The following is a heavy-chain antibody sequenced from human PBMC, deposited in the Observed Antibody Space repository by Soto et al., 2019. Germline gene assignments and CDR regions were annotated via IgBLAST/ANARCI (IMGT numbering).Heavy chain of an antibody. CDR1: GYSFTSLD. Sequence: QVQLVQSGAEVREPGASVKVSCKASGYSFTSLDINWVRQTAGQGLEWMGWMQPSTGRTGYAQKFQGRVTMTRDTSINTASMELTTLSSDETALYFCARGVSAGVDYWGQGTLVTVSS. D-gene: IGHD1-26*01. V-gene: IGHV1-8*01. J-gene: IGHJ4*02. CDR2: MQPSTGRT. CDR3: ARGVSAGVDY.